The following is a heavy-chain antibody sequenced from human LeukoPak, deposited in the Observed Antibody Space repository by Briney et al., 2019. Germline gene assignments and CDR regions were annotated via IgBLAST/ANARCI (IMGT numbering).Heavy chain of an antibody. J-gene: IGHJ6*02. D-gene: IGHD6-13*01. Sequence: GGSLRLSCAASGFTFSTYTMNWVRQAPGRGLEWVSSISSSSNSKYYADSVKGRFTISRDNAKNSLYLQMNSLRAGETAVYYCARDHTSSYYGMDVWGQGTTVTVSS. CDR1: GFTFSTYT. CDR3: ARDHTSSYYGMDV. CDR2: ISSSSNSK. V-gene: IGHV3-21*01.